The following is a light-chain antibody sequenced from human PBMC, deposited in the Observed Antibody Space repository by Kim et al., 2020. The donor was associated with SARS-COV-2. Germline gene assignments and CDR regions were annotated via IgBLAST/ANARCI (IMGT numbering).Light chain of an antibody. V-gene: IGKV1-27*01. CDR1: QDIANY. J-gene: IGKJ1*01. CDR3: QKYDSAPWT. Sequence: DIQMTQSPASLSASVGDGVTITCRASQDIANYLVWYQQKPGKVPRVLVYAASALKSGVPSRFSGSRSGTDFTLTISNLQPEDVATYYRQKYDSAPWTFGQGTKVEI. CDR2: AAS.